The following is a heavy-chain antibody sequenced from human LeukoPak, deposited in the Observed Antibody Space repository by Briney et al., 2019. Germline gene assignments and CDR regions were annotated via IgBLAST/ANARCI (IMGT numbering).Heavy chain of an antibody. CDR3: PLTVGDYFDY. J-gene: IGHJ4*02. CDR2: IYYSGST. V-gene: IGHV4-34*01. D-gene: IGHD2-15*01. CDR1: GGSFSGYY. Sequence: SETLSLTCAVYGGSFSGYYWSWIRQPPGKGLEWIGSIYYSGSTHYNPSLKSRVTISVDTSKNQFSLKLSSVTAADTAVYHCPLTVGDYFDYWGQGTLVTVSS.